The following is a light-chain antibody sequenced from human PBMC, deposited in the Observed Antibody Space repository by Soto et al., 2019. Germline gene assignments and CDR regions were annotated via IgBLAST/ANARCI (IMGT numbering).Light chain of an antibody. J-gene: IGKJ5*01. CDR3: QQYNNWPPIT. V-gene: IGKV3-15*01. Sequence: VMTPSPTSLSPSAPERFTLSSSASQSVRSNLAWYQQKPGQSPRLLIYGASTRATGIPARFSGSGSGTEFTLTISSLQSEDFAVYYCQQYNNWPPITFGQGTRLE. CDR2: GAS. CDR1: QSVRSN.